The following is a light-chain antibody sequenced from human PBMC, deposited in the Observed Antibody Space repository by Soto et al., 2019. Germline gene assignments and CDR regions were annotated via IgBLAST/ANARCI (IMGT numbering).Light chain of an antibody. V-gene: IGLV2-14*01. CDR3: SSYTGSSTPVV. CDR2: DVS. Sequence: VLTQPASVSGSPGQSITISCTGTSSDVGGYNYASWYQQHPGKAPKLMIYDVSNRPSGVSNRFSGSKSGNTASLTISGLQAEDEADYYCSSYTGSSTPVVFGGGTKVTVL. J-gene: IGLJ2*01. CDR1: SSDVGGYNY.